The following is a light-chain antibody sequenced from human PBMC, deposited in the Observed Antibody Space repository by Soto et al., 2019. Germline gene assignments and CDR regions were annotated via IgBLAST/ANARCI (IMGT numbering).Light chain of an antibody. CDR2: WGS. CDR3: MQGLQSPPT. CDR1: QSLLHSNGYNY. Sequence: DIVMTQSPLSLPVTPGEPASISCRSSQSLLHSNGYNYLDWYLQKPGQSPQLLIYWGSNRASGGPDRFSGSGSGTDFTLKINRVEAEDVGVYFGMQGLQSPPTFGQGTKVEIK. J-gene: IGKJ1*01. V-gene: IGKV2-28*01.